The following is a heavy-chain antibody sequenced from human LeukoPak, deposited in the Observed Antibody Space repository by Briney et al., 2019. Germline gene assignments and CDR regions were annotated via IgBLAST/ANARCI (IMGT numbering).Heavy chain of an antibody. Sequence: GGSLRLSCAASGFTLSDYYMSWIRQAPGKGLEWVSAISGSGGSTYYADSVKGRFTISRDNSKNTLYLQMNSLRAEDTAVYFCAKDRSPVIAVAGTYWGQGTLVNVSS. V-gene: IGHV3-23*01. CDR1: GFTLSDYY. CDR2: ISGSGGST. CDR3: AKDRSPVIAVAGTY. J-gene: IGHJ4*02. D-gene: IGHD6-19*01.